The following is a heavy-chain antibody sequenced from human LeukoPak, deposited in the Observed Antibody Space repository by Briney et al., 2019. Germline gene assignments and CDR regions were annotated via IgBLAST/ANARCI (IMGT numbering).Heavy chain of an antibody. Sequence: GGSLRLSCAASGFTLSGHSMTWVRQAPGKGLEWVANINLDGSERFYVDFVKGRFTISRDNADNSMYLQMNSLRAEDTAVYYCGGVIAGAIDYWGQGTLVTVSS. V-gene: IGHV3-7*01. CDR1: GFTLSGHS. CDR2: INLDGSER. D-gene: IGHD3-10*01. J-gene: IGHJ4*02. CDR3: GGVIAGAIDY.